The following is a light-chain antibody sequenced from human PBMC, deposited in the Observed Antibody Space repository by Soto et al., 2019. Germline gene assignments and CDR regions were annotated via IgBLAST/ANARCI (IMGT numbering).Light chain of an antibody. J-gene: IGKJ1*01. CDR1: QSISSW. CDR3: QQYNSYWT. CDR2: DAS. V-gene: IGKV1-5*01. Sequence: DIQMTQSTSTVCASVGDRVTSTCRASQSISSWLAWYQQKPGKAPKFLIYDASSLESGVPSRFSGSGSGAEFTLTISSLQPDDFAAYYCQQYNSYWTFGQGTKVDIK.